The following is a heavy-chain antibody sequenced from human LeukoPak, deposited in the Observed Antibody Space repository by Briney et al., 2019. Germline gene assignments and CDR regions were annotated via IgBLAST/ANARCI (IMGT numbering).Heavy chain of an antibody. D-gene: IGHD3-16*01. V-gene: IGHV3-23*01. J-gene: IGHJ4*02. CDR2: VSIDGVTT. CDR3: ASSPPYGAHDN. Sequence: QPGGSLRLSCAASGFTFTSYAMSWVRQAPGKGLEWVSIVSIDGVTTFYADSVKGRFAMSRDNSRNTVYIQMNSLRVEDTAVYYCASSPPYGAHDNWGQGTLVTVSS. CDR1: GFTFTSYA.